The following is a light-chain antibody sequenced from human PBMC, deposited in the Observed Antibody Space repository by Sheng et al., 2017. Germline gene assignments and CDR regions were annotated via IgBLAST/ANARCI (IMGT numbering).Light chain of an antibody. V-gene: IGKV1-5*03. CDR3: QQYDSSSST. J-gene: IGKJ1*01. CDR2: ETS. Sequence: DVQMTQSPSTVSASVGDRISITCRASQNVGRWLVWYQQKPGKAPKLFIYETSRLEAGVPSRFSASGSGGDYTLTIASLQPSDSGTYYCQQYDSSSSTFGQGTIVEI. CDR1: QNVGRW.